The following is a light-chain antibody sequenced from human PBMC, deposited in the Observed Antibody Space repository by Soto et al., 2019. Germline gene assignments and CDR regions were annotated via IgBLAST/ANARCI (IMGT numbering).Light chain of an antibody. V-gene: IGKV3-11*01. CDR3: QQYNSYR. CDR2: DAS. J-gene: IGKJ1*01. CDR1: QSVSSY. Sequence: EIVLTQSPAILSMSPGERATLSCRASQSVSSYFAWYQQKPGQAPRLLIYDASNRATGVPARFSGSGSGTDFTLTISSLEPEDFAVYYCQQYNSYRFGQGTKVEIK.